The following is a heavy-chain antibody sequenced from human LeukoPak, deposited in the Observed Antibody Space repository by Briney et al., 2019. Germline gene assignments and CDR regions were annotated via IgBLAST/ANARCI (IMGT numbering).Heavy chain of an antibody. D-gene: IGHD2-8*02. J-gene: IGHJ6*03. CDR2: IYHSGST. Sequence: SETLSLTCAVSGGSISSSNWWSWVRQPPGKGLEWIGEIYHSGSTNYNPSLKSRVTISVDKSKNQFSLKLSSVTAADTAVYYCASVWSVRDYYYYMDVWGKGTTVTVSS. CDR1: GGSISSSNW. CDR3: ASVWSVRDYYYYMDV. V-gene: IGHV4-4*02.